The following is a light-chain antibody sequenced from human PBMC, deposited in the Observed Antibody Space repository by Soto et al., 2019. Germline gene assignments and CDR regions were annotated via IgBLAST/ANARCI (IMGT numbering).Light chain of an antibody. CDR3: ISSTSTGTRV. Sequence: QSALTQPASVSGSPGQSITISCTGTSSDVGDYNYVSWYQQHPGKAPKLMIYEVNNRPSGVSNRFSGSKSGNTASLTISGLQAKDEADYYCISSTSTGTRVFGGGTKLTVL. V-gene: IGLV2-14*01. CDR2: EVN. CDR1: SSDVGDYNY. J-gene: IGLJ3*02.